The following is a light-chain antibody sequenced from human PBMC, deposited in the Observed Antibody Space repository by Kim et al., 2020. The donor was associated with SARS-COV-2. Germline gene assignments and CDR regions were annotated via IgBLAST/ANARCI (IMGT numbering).Light chain of an antibody. J-gene: IGLJ3*02. V-gene: IGLV2-14*03. CDR3: SSYTSSKTWV. CDR1: NSDIGGYNY. Sequence: GQWFTISCTRSNSDIGGYNYVSWYQQHPGKAPKLIIYDVTKRPSGVSDRFSGSKSGNTASLIISGLQADDEADYYCSSYTSSKTWVFGGGTKLTVL. CDR2: DVT.